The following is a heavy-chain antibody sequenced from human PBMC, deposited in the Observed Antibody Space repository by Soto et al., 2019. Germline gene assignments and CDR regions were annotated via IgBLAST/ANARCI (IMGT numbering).Heavy chain of an antibody. V-gene: IGHV3-30*18. J-gene: IGHJ2*01. CDR3: AKTHGPGIAVAGTDWYFDL. D-gene: IGHD6-19*01. CDR2: ISYDASNK. Sequence: QVQLVESGGGVVQPGRSLRLSCAASGFTFSSYGIHWVRQAPGKGLEWVAFISYDASNKDYADSVKGRFTISRDNSRNTLYLQMNSLRAEDTAVYFWAKTHGPGIAVAGTDWYFDLWGRGTLVTVSS. CDR1: GFTFSSYG.